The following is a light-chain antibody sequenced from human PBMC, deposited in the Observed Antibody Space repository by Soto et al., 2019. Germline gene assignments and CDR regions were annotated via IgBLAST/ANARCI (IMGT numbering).Light chain of an antibody. V-gene: IGLV2-14*01. CDR3: TSYTSSSTWV. Sequence: QSALTQPASVSGSPGQSITISCTGTSSDLGGFNYVSWYQQHSGKAPKLLIYEVSNRPSGVSDRFSGSKSANTASLTISGLQADDEADYYCTSYTSSSTWVFCGGTKLTVL. CDR1: SSDLGGFNY. CDR2: EVS. J-gene: IGLJ3*02.